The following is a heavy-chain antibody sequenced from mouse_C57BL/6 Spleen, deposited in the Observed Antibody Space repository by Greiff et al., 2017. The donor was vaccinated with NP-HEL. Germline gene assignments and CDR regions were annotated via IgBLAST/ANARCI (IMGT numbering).Heavy chain of an antibody. CDR2: IDPSDSYT. CDR3: ARYYGSSYDWYFDV. D-gene: IGHD1-1*01. V-gene: IGHV1-59*01. J-gene: IGHJ1*03. CDR1: GYTFTSYW. Sequence: VQLQQPGAELVRPGTSVKLSCKASGYTFTSYWMHWVKQRPGQGLEWIGVIDPSDSYTNYNQKFKGKATLTVDTSSSTAYMQLSSLTSEDSAVYYCARYYGSSYDWYFDVWGTGTTVTVSS.